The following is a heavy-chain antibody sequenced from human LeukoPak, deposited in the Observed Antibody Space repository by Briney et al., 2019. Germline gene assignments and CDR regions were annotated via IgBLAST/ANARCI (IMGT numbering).Heavy chain of an antibody. J-gene: IGHJ4*02. CDR2: INPDGRTI. D-gene: IGHD1-26*01. CDR3: ARVAVGRYDFDY. Sequence: GGSLRLSCEDSGFTFSSYWMHWVRQAPGKGLVWVSRINPDGRTITYADSVKGRFTISRDNAKNTLYLQMNSLRVEDTAVYYCARVAVGRYDFDYRGQGTQVTVSS. V-gene: IGHV3-74*03. CDR1: GFTFSSYW.